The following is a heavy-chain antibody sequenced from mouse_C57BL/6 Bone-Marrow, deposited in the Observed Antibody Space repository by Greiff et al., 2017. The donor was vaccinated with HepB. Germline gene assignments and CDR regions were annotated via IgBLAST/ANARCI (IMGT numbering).Heavy chain of an antibody. CDR2: INPNNGGT. J-gene: IGHJ4*01. Sequence: EVQLQQSGPELVKPGASVKISCKASGYTFTDYYMNWVKQSHGKSLEWIGDINPNNGGTSYNQKFKGKATLTVDKSSSTAYMELRSLTSEDSAVYYCARREYSDYAMDDWGQGTSVTVSS. CDR1: GYTFTDYY. CDR3: ARREYSDYAMDD. V-gene: IGHV1-26*01. D-gene: IGHD2-12*01.